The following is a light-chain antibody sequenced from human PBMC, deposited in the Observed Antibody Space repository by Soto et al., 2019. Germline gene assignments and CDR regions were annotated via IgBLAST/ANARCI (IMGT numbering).Light chain of an antibody. J-gene: IGKJ1*01. CDR2: GTS. CDR1: QSVGSN. Sequence: EIVLTQSPATLSVSPGERATLSCRASQSVGSNLAWYQQTPGQAPRLLIYGTSTRATGIPARFSGGGSGTEFTLTISSLQSEDFAVYYCQQYNNWPRTFCQGTKVEIK. V-gene: IGKV3-15*01. CDR3: QQYNNWPRT.